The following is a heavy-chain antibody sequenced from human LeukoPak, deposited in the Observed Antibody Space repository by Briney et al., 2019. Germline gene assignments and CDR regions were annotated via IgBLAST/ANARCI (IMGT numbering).Heavy chain of an antibody. Sequence: SVEVSCKASGGTFTSFGINWVRQAPGQGLEWLGRIIPIVGITNYAQKFQGRVTIIADNSTRTAYMELSSLTSEDTAVYYCARGLHFTMVRGGTTNYYYGMDVWGQGTSVTVSS. CDR1: GGTFTSFG. D-gene: IGHD3-10*01. V-gene: IGHV1-69*04. CDR2: IIPIVGIT. CDR3: ARGLHFTMVRGGTTNYYYGMDV. J-gene: IGHJ6*02.